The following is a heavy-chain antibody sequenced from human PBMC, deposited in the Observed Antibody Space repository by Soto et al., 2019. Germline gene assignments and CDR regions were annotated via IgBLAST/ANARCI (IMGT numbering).Heavy chain of an antibody. CDR3: ARMRRVEMATISPLGYYYYGMDV. CDR2: IYYSGST. CDR1: GGSISSGGYY. J-gene: IGHJ6*02. D-gene: IGHD5-12*01. V-gene: IGHV4-31*03. Sequence: QVQLQESGPGLVKPSQTLSLTCTVSGGSISSGGYYWSWIRQHPGKGLEWIGYIYYSGSTYYNPSPKSRVTISVATSKTQFSLKLSTVTAADTAVYYCARMRRVEMATISPLGYYYYGMDVWGQGTTVTVSS.